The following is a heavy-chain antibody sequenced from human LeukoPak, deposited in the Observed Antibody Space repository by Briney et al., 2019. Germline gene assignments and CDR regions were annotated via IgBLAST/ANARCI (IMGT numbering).Heavy chain of an antibody. D-gene: IGHD6-13*01. Sequence: SETLSLTCTVSGGSISSSSYYWGWIRQPPGKGLEWIGSIYYSGSTYYNPSLKSRVTISVDTSKNQFSLKLSSVTAADTAVYYCARLDIAAAGIEVDYWGQGTLVTVSS. CDR1: GGSISSSSYY. J-gene: IGHJ4*02. CDR3: ARLDIAAAGIEVDY. V-gene: IGHV4-39*07. CDR2: IYYSGST.